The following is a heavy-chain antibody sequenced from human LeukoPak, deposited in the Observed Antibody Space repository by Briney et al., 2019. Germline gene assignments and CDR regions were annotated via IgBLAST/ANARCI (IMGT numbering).Heavy chain of an antibody. D-gene: IGHD3-10*01. J-gene: IGHJ4*02. CDR1: GDTFSSLG. Sequence: ASVKVSCKASGDTFSSLGISWVRQAPGQGLEWMGGIIPIFDRADYAKKFQGRVTITTDQSTSTAYMELSSLRSEDTAVYYCARAFAMVRGNFDYWGQGTLVTVSS. CDR3: ARAFAMVRGNFDY. CDR2: IIPIFDRA. V-gene: IGHV1-69*05.